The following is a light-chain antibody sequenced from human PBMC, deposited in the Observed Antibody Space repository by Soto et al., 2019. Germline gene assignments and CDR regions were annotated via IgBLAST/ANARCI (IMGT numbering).Light chain of an antibody. CDR1: SSDVGGYNY. J-gene: IGLJ7*01. Sequence: QSALTQPPSASGSPGQSVTISCTGTSSDVGGYNYVSWYQQHPGKAPKLMIYEVTKRPSGVPDRFSGSKSGNTASLTVSGLQAEDEADYYCSSYAGSRNLVFGNGTQLTVL. CDR3: SSYAGSRNLV. CDR2: EVT. V-gene: IGLV2-8*01.